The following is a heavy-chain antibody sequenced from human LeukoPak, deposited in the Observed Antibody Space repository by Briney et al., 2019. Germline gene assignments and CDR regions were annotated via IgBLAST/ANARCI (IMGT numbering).Heavy chain of an antibody. CDR1: GGTFSKNA. CDR2: IIPIFGTP. Sequence: SVKVSCKASGGTFSKNAFNWVRQAPGQPLEWVGGIIPIFGTPDYAQTFQGRVTITADESTRTTYMELSSLRVDDTAIYYCARGNHDGEYVVSGYYFYMDVWGKGTAVIVSS. CDR3: ARGNHDGEYVVSGYYFYMDV. D-gene: IGHD4-17*01. J-gene: IGHJ6*03. V-gene: IGHV1-69*13.